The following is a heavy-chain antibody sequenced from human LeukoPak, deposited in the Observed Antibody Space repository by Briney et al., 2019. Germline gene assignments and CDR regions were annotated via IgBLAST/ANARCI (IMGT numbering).Heavy chain of an antibody. Sequence: GESLKISCKGSGYSFNTYWIGWVRQMPGKGLEWMGIIYPGDSDTRYSPSFQGQVTISADKSISTAYLQWSSLKASDTAMYYCARLKGNRYSSSWYPTWFDPWGQGTLVTVSS. CDR3: ARLKGNRYSSSWYPTWFDP. J-gene: IGHJ5*02. CDR2: IYPGDSDT. CDR1: GYSFNTYW. V-gene: IGHV5-51*01. D-gene: IGHD6-13*01.